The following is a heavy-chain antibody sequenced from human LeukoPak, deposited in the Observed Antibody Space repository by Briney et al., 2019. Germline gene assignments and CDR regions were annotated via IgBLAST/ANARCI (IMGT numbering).Heavy chain of an antibody. V-gene: IGHV3-21*01. CDR3: AIIWFVEYPDAFDI. J-gene: IGHJ3*02. CDR2: ISSSSSYI. Sequence: PGGSLRLSCAPSGFTFSSYSMNWVRQAPGKGLEWVSSISSSSSYIYYADSVKGRFTISRDNAKNSLYLQMNSLRAEDTAVYYCAIIWFVEYPDAFDIWGQGTMVTVSS. CDR1: GFTFSSYS. D-gene: IGHD3-10*01.